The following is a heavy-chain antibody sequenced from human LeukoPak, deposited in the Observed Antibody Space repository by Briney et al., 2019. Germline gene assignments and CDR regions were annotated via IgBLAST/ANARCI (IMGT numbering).Heavy chain of an antibody. CDR3: ARVHDFWSGYYGAFDI. D-gene: IGHD3-3*01. V-gene: IGHV4-59*02. J-gene: IGHJ3*02. CDR1: GLIVSGDY. Sequence: GSLRLSCAASGLIVSGDYMSWVRQPPGKGLEWIGYIYYSGSTNYNPSLKSRVTISVDTSKNQFSLKLSSVTAADTAVYYCARVHDFWSGYYGAFDIWGQGTMVTVSS. CDR2: IYYSGST.